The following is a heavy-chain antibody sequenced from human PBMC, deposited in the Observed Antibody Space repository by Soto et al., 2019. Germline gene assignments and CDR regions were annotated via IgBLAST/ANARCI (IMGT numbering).Heavy chain of an antibody. CDR2: IWYDGSNK. Sequence: GGSLRLSCAASGFTFSSYGMHWVRHAPGKGLEWVAVIWYDGSNKYYADSVKGRFTISRDNSKNTLYLQMNSLRAEDTAVYYCLREYSGDLSYAFAIWGQGTMVTVSS. J-gene: IGHJ3*02. D-gene: IGHD5-12*01. V-gene: IGHV3-33*01. CDR3: LREYSGDLSYAFAI. CDR1: GFTFSSYG.